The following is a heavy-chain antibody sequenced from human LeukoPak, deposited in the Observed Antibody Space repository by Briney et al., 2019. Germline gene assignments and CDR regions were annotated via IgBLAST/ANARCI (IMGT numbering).Heavy chain of an antibody. Sequence: GASVKVSCKASGYTFTGYYMHWVRQAPGQGLEWMGWINPNSGGTNYAQKFQGRATMTRDTSISTAYMELSRLRSDDTAVYYCARGPPYIVVVVAAQPNWFDPWGQGTLVTVSS. CDR3: ARGPPYIVVVVAAQPNWFDP. CDR1: GYTFTGYY. J-gene: IGHJ5*02. V-gene: IGHV1-2*02. CDR2: INPNSGGT. D-gene: IGHD2-15*01.